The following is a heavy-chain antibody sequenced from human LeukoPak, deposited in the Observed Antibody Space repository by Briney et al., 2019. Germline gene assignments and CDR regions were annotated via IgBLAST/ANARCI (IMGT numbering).Heavy chain of an antibody. CDR1: VGSNRSSY. J-gene: IGHJ4*02. D-gene: IGHD3-3*01. CDR2: IYYTGST. CDR3: ARGQFTGVGYYFDY. Sequence: PSESLALTRSVSVGSNRSSYWICIRHPRAKGLVGMVYIYYTGSTNYNPSLRSRVTSSVDTSKNHFSLKLTSVTAADTAVYYCARGQFTGVGYYFDYWGQGTLVTVSS. V-gene: IGHV4-59*01.